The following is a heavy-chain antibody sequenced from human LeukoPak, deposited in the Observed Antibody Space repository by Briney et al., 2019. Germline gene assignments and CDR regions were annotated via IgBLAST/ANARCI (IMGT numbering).Heavy chain of an antibody. CDR1: GFTFSSYG. D-gene: IGHD3-10*01. CDR2: ISYDGSNK. CDR3: AKEGGINYGSGSLRGSSYNWFDP. V-gene: IGHV3-30*18. Sequence: PGGPLRLSCAASGFTFSSYGMHWVRQAPGKGLEWVAVISYDGSNKYYADSVKGRFTISRDNSKNTLYLQMNSLRAEDTAVYYCAKEGGINYGSGSLRGSSYNWFDPWGQGTLVTVSS. J-gene: IGHJ5*02.